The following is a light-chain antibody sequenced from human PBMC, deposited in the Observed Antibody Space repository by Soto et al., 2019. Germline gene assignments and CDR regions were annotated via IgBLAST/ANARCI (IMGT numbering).Light chain of an antibody. CDR1: KSVSNNY. J-gene: IGKJ1*01. CDR2: GAS. Sequence: EIGLTQSPGTLSLSPGERATLSCRASKSVSNNYFAWYQQKPGQAPRLLIYGASKRATGIPDRFSGSGSGTDFTLTSSRLEPEDFAVYYCQQYGSSGTFGQGTKVDIK. V-gene: IGKV3-20*01. CDR3: QQYGSSGT.